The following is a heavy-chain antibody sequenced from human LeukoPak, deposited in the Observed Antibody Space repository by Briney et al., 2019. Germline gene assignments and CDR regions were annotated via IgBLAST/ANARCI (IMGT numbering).Heavy chain of an antibody. CDR3: VKTPYSSTWYVGDS. J-gene: IGHJ4*02. V-gene: IGHV3-64D*06. D-gene: IGHD2/OR15-2a*01. Sequence: GGSLRLSCSASGFTFSSYAMHWVRQAAGEGLEYVSAINSDGESTYYADSVKGRFTISRDNSKNTLYLQMSSLRPEDSAVYYCVKTPYSSTWYVGDSWGQGTLVTVSS. CDR1: GFTFSSYA. CDR2: INSDGEST.